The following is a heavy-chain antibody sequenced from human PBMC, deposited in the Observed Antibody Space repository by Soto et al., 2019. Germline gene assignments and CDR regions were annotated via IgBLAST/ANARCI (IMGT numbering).Heavy chain of an antibody. CDR2: IDASGNT. V-gene: IGHV4-4*07. Sequence: LSLTCAVSGDSISTYYWSWIRQPAGKGLEWIGRIDASGNTNYNPSLKSRVTMSVDTSKKQFSLTLTSVPAADTAVYYCARWGRGHYLPGVGILKSGLYYGMDVWGQGTTVTVSS. D-gene: IGHD3-10*02. CDR1: GDSISTYY. J-gene: IGHJ6*02. CDR3: ARWGRGHYLPGVGILKSGLYYGMDV.